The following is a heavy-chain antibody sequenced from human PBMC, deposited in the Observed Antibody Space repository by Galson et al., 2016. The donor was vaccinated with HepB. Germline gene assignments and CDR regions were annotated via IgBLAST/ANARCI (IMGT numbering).Heavy chain of an antibody. CDR3: AGGRYGDYVSPFDY. J-gene: IGHJ4*02. CDR2: IYSGGST. Sequence: SLRLSCAASGFTVSSNFMTWVRQAPGKELEWVSVIYSGGSTYYADSVKGRFTISRDTSKNTLFLQMNSLRVEDTAGYYCAGGRYGDYVSPFDYWGQGTLVTVSS. D-gene: IGHD4-17*01. V-gene: IGHV3-53*01. CDR1: GFTVSSNF.